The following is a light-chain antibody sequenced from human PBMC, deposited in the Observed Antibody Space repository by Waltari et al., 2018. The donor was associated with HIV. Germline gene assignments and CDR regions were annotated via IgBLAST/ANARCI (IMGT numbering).Light chain of an antibody. CDR2: EVS. CDR1: SSDVGDYNY. J-gene: IGLJ3*02. CDR3: ASYTSTSARV. Sequence: QSALTQPASVSGSPGQSITISCTGTSSDVGDYNYVSWFQQHPGKVPKLLIYEVSNWPSGVSYPFSGSKSGNTASLTISGLQAEDEADYYCASYTSTSARVFGGGTKVTVL. V-gene: IGLV2-14*01.